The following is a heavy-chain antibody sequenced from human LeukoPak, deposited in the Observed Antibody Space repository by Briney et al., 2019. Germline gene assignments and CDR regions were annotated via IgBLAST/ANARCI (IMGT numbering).Heavy chain of an antibody. CDR3: ARGDYGDYGDFYYYGLDV. V-gene: IGHV4-4*07. Sequence: SETLSLTCTVSGDSIHNHIWNWIRQPAGKGLEWIGRVYTSGTTDYNPSLKSRVTMSFDTSKSQFSLKLTSVTAADTAVYYCARGDYGDYGDFYYYGLDVWGQGTTVTVSS. D-gene: IGHD4-17*01. CDR1: GDSIHNHI. J-gene: IGHJ6*02. CDR2: VYTSGTT.